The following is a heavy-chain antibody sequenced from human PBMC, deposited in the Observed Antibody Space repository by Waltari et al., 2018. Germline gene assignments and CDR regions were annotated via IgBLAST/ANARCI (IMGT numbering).Heavy chain of an antibody. V-gene: IGHV1-2*02. D-gene: IGHD6-13*01. CDR3: ARCGLYGTSWYSVDS. J-gene: IGHJ4*02. CDR1: GYTFTGYC. Sequence: QVQLVQTGAEVKKPGASVKVACKASGYTFTGYCRHWGRQAPGQGLEGIGWTTPNPNSGGTNFDQKFQGRVTCTRDTPISTGYMELSRLRYDDTAVYYCARCGLYGTSWYSVDSWGQGTLVIVSS. CDR2: TTPNPNSGGT.